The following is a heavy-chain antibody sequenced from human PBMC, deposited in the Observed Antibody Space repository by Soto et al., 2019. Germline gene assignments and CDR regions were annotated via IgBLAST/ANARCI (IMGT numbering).Heavy chain of an antibody. CDR3: ARCFSSSGWYFWVVP. Sequence: PSEPLSLTCAVYGGSFSGYYWSWIRQPPGKGLEWIGEINHSGSTNYNPSLKSRVTISVDTSKNQFSLKLSSVTAADTAVYYCARCFSSSGWYFWVVPCVQGTLV. J-gene: IGHJ5*02. V-gene: IGHV4-34*01. CDR2: INHSGST. D-gene: IGHD6-19*01. CDR1: GGSFSGYY.